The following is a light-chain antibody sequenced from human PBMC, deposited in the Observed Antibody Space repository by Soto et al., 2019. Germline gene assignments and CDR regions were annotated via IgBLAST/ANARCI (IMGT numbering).Light chain of an antibody. CDR1: QGVSTW. CDR3: QQANSFPVT. Sequence: DIQMTQSPASVSASVGDRVTINCRASQGVSTWVAWFQQKPGQAPKLLIYAASLLQSGVPSRFSGSGSGTEFTLTISILQPEEFATSFCQQANSFPVTFGQGTKLEI. J-gene: IGKJ2*01. V-gene: IGKV1D-12*01. CDR2: AAS.